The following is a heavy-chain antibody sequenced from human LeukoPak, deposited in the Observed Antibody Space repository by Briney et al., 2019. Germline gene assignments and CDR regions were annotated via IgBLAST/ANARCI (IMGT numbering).Heavy chain of an antibody. CDR1: GFTFSSYE. J-gene: IGHJ6*03. Sequence: GGSLRLSCGASGFTFSSYEMNWGRQAPGKGLEWGSYIISSGSTIYYADSVKGRFTISRDNAKNSLYLHRNGLRSEHTAVNYFADIGITMIGGVWGKGTTATISS. CDR2: IISSGSTI. CDR3: ADIGITMIGGV. V-gene: IGHV3-48*03. D-gene: IGHD3-10*02.